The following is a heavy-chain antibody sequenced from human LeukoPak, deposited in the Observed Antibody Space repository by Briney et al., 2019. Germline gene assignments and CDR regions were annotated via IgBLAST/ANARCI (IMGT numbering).Heavy chain of an antibody. V-gene: IGHV6-1*01. J-gene: IGHJ4*02. CDR3: VRGVAVSGFDY. CDR1: GDSVSRNSAA. CDR2: TYYRSKWFS. Sequence: SQTLSLTCAISGDSVSRNSAARNWIRQSPSRGLEWLGRTYYRSKWFSDYAVSVQSRITINPDTSTNQVSLQLNSVTPEDTAVYYCVRGVAVSGFDYWGQGTLVTVSS. D-gene: IGHD5/OR15-5a*01.